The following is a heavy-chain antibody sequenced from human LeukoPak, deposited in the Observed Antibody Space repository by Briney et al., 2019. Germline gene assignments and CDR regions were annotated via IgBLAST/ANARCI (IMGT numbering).Heavy chain of an antibody. D-gene: IGHD3-22*01. CDR2: IYYRST. CDR1: GGSMSSYF. J-gene: IGHJ4*02. V-gene: IGHV4-59*08. CDR3: ARHYDNEGYYNAHYDY. Sequence: SETLSLTCTVSGGSMSSYFWSWIRQPPGKGLEWIGYIYYRSTNYNPSLKSRVTISIDTSKNQLSLKLSSVTAADTAVYYCARHYDNEGYYNAHYDYWGQGTLVTVSS.